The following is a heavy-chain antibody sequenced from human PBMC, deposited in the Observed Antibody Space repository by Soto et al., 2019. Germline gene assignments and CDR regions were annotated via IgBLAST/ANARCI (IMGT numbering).Heavy chain of an antibody. CDR3: ARDRSRGIAARVSWFDP. V-gene: IGHV4-31*03. D-gene: IGHD6-6*01. CDR1: GGSISSGGYY. J-gene: IGHJ5*02. CDR2: IYYSGST. Sequence: PSETLSLTCTVSGGSISSGGYYWSWIRQHPGKGLEWIGYIYYSGSTYYNPSLKSRVTISVDTSKNQFSLKPSSVTAADTAVYYCARDRSRGIAARVSWFDPWGQGTLVTVSS.